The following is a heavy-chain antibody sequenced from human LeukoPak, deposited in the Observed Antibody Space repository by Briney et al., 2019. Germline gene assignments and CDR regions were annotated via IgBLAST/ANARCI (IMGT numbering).Heavy chain of an antibody. D-gene: IGHD6-13*01. CDR1: GYSFASYW. CDR2: IYPGDSDT. J-gene: IGHJ4*02. Sequence: GEFLKISCKGSGYSFASYWIGWVRQMPGKGLEWMGIIYPGDSDTRYSPSFQGQVTISADTSSSTAYLHWSSLKASDTAMYYCARRGSTWTNDYWGQGTLVTVSS. CDR3: ARRGSTWTNDY. V-gene: IGHV5-51*01.